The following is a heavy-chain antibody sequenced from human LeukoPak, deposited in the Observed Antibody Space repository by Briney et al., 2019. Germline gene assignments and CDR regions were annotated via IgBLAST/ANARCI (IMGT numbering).Heavy chain of an antibody. V-gene: IGHV3-33*01. CDR3: ARAHSSSSTFDL. D-gene: IGHD6-6*01. CDR2: IWYDGSKK. Sequence: PGRSLRLSCAASGLTFSDYGIHWVRQAPGQGLEWVALIWYDGSKKYYADSVKGRFTISRDNTKNTLYLQLNSLRADDTAVYYCARAHSSSSTFDLWGQGTLVTVSS. J-gene: IGHJ4*02. CDR1: GLTFSDYG.